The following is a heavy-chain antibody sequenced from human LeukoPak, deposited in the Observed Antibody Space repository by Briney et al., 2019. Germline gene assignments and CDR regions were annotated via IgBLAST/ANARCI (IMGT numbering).Heavy chain of an antibody. CDR1: GFMVSRNY. CDR3: AGDRRYDSSGYFQH. D-gene: IGHD3-22*01. V-gene: IGHV3-53*01. Sequence: GGSLGLSCAASGFMVSRNYMSWVRQAPGKGLEWVSGISGSGGNTYYADSVKGRFTISRDNSKNTLDLQMNSLRAEDTAMYYCAGDRRYDSSGYFQHWGQGTLVAVSS. J-gene: IGHJ1*01. CDR2: ISGSGGNT.